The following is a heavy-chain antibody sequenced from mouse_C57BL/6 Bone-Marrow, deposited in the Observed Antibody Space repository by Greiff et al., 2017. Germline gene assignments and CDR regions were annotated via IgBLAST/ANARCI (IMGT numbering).Heavy chain of an antibody. V-gene: IGHV14-4*01. CDR1: GFNIKDDY. CDR2: IDPENGDT. CDR3: IGAYYGSSYGFDY. J-gene: IGHJ2*01. D-gene: IGHD1-1*01. Sequence: VQLKESGAELVRPGASVKLSCTASGFNIKDDYMHWVKQRPEQGLEWIGWIDPENGDTEYASKFKGKATITADPSSNTAYLQLSSLTSEDTAVXYFIGAYYGSSYGFDYWGQGTTLTVSS.